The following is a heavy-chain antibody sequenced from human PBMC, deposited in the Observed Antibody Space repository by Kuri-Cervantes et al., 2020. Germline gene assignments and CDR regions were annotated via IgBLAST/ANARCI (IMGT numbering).Heavy chain of an antibody. V-gene: IGHV3-7*03. J-gene: IGHJ4*02. CDR3: AKGPGGSSSGWYVGID. Sequence: GGSLRLSCAASGFTFSDYYMSWIRQAPGKGLEWVANIKQDGSEKYYVDSVKGRFTISRDNAKNSLYLQMNSLRAEDTAVCYCAKGPGGSSSGWYVGIDWGQGTLVTVSS. D-gene: IGHD6-19*01. CDR1: GFTFSDYY. CDR2: IKQDGSEK.